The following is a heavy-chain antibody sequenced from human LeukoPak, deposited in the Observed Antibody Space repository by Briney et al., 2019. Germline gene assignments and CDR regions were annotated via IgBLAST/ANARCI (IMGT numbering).Heavy chain of an antibody. Sequence: SETLSLTCTVSGGSISSGGYYWRWLRQHPGNGLEWIGYIYYSESTYYNPSPETRVTISVDTSKNQFSLKLSSVTAADTAVYYCARDGPREVLDYCGQGTLVTVSS. D-gene: IGHD3-10*01. CDR1: GGSISSGGYY. CDR3: ARDGPREVLDY. V-gene: IGHV4-31*03. J-gene: IGHJ4*02. CDR2: IYYSEST.